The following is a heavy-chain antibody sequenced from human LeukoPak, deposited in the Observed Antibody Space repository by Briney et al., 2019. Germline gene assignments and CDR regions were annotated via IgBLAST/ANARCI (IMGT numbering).Heavy chain of an antibody. D-gene: IGHD2-15*01. CDR3: TRPSDCSGGTCDPGY. V-gene: IGHV3-73*01. J-gene: IGHJ4*02. Sequence: GGSLRLSCAASGFTFSGSAMHWVRQASGKGLEWVGRIRSKANNYATVYGASVKGRFTISRDDSKNTAYLQMNSLKTEDTAVYYCTRPSDCSGGTCDPGYWGQGTLVTVSS. CDR1: GFTFSGSA. CDR2: IRSKANNYAT.